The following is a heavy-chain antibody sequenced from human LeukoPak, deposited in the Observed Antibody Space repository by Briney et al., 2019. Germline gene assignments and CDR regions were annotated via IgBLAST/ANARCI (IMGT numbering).Heavy chain of an antibody. Sequence: ASVQVSCKASGYTFTGYYMHWVRQAPGQGLEWMGIINPSGGSTSYAQKFQGRVTMTRDMSTSTVYMELSSLRSEDTAVYYCATDIAAAGPFDYWGQGTLVTVSS. CDR3: ATDIAAAGPFDY. CDR1: GYTFTGYY. J-gene: IGHJ4*02. D-gene: IGHD6-13*01. V-gene: IGHV1-46*01. CDR2: INPSGGST.